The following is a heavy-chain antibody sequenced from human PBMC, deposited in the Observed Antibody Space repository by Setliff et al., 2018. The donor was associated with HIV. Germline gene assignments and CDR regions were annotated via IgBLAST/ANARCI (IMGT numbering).Heavy chain of an antibody. CDR2: IYISGTT. Sequence: SETLSLTCTVSGGSINNHYWYWIRQPPGKGLERIGYIYISGTTNYNPSLKNRVTMSLDTSKTQVSLRLTSVTAADTAVYYCARYRSKLDWFDPWGQGTLVTVSS. CDR3: ARYRSKLDWFDP. V-gene: IGHV4-4*09. D-gene: IGHD1-26*01. J-gene: IGHJ5*02. CDR1: GGSINNHY.